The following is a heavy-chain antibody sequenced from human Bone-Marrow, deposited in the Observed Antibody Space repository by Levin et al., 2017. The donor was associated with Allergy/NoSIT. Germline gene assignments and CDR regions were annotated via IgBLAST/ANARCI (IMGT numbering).Heavy chain of an antibody. Sequence: GGSLRLSCAASGFTFGNSWMHWVRQVPRKGLVWVSRVNTDGSITSYADSVKGRFTISRDNAENTLYLQMNSLRAEDTGLYYCAKEGWFYGLDVWGQGTTVIVSS. CDR1: GFTFGNSW. J-gene: IGHJ6*02. D-gene: IGHD6-19*01. V-gene: IGHV3-74*03. CDR3: AKEGWFYGLDV. CDR2: VNTDGSIT.